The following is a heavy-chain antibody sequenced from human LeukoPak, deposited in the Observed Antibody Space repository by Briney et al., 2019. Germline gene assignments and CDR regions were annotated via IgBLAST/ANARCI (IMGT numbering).Heavy chain of an antibody. CDR1: GGSFSGHY. J-gene: IGHJ4*02. D-gene: IGHD3-9*01. CDR3: ARGILFDYYFDS. CDR2: NHYSGAT. Sequence: SETLSLTCAVYGGSFSGHYWSWIRQSPGKGLEWIAENHYSGATNYNPSLKSRVTISGDTSKNQVFLRMTSVTAADTALYYCARGILFDYYFDSWGQGTLVTVSS. V-gene: IGHV4-34*01.